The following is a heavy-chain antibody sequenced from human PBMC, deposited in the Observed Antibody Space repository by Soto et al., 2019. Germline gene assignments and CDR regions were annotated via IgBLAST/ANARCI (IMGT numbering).Heavy chain of an antibody. CDR1: GGSISSCY. CDR2: IYYSGST. CDR3: ASGSVRRQDYDFWSGSFTWFDP. J-gene: IGHJ5*02. Sequence: SETLSLTCTVSGGSISSCYWSWIRQPPGKGLEWIGYIYYSGSTNYNPSLKSRVTISVDTSKNQFSLKLSSVTAADTAVYYCASGSVRRQDYDFWSGSFTWFDPWGQGTLVTVS. D-gene: IGHD3-3*01. V-gene: IGHV4-59*01.